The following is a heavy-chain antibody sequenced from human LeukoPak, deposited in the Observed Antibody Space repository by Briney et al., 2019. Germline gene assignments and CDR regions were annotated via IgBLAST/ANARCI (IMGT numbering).Heavy chain of an antibody. J-gene: IGHJ4*02. CDR3: ARVRGGYSYGYFDY. Sequence: ASVKVSCKASGYTFADAYIHWVRQAPGQGLEWMGWINPDSGGTNYAQKFQGRVTMTRDTSITTVYMELSSLRSEDTAVYYCARVRGGYSYGYFDYWGQGTLVTVSS. V-gene: IGHV1-2*02. D-gene: IGHD5-18*01. CDR2: INPDSGGT. CDR1: GYTFADAY.